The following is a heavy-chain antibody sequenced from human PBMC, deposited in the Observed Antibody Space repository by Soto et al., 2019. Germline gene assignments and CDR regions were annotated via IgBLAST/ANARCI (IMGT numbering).Heavy chain of an antibody. CDR2: ISYDGSNK. CDR3: ARGQQLYGVYGMDV. Sequence: GGSLRLSCAASGFTFSSYAMHWVRQAPGKGLEWVAVISYDGSNKYYADSVKGRFTISRDNSKNTLYLQMNSLRAEDTAVYYCARGQQLYGVYGMDVWGQGTTVTVSS. V-gene: IGHV3-30-3*01. CDR1: GFTFSSYA. D-gene: IGHD6-13*01. J-gene: IGHJ6*02.